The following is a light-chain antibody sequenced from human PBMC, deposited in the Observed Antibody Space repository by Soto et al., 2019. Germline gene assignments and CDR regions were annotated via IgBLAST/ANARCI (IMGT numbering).Light chain of an antibody. CDR2: GAS. J-gene: IGKJ4*01. CDR3: QQYNNSPLT. Sequence: EIVMTQSPATLSVSPGERATLSCRASQSVNSNLAWYQQKPGQAPRLLIYGASTRATDIPASFSGSGSGTYFTLTISSLQSEDFAVYYCQQYNNSPLTFGGGTNVEIK. CDR1: QSVNSN. V-gene: IGKV3-15*01.